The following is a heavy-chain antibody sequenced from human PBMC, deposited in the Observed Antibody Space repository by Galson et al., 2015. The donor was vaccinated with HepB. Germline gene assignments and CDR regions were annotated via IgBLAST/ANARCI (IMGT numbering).Heavy chain of an antibody. CDR3: VILPSPPANY. CDR2: INPYNADT. Sequence: SVKVSCKASGYNFVTYYMHWVRQAPGHGFEYMGWINPYNADTELAVQFRGRVTITRDVSITTAYMTVTNLKDDDTAVYYCVILPSPPANYWGQGSLITVSS. J-gene: IGHJ4*02. V-gene: IGHV1-2*02. CDR1: GYNFVTYY.